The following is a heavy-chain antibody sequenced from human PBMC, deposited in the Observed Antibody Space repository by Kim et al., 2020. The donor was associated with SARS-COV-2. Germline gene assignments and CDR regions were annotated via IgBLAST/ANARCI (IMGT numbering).Heavy chain of an antibody. CDR3: ARQGGVVIAMFDY. Sequence: SETLSLTCTVSGGSISSSSYYWGWIRQPPGKGLEWIGSIYYSGSTYYNPSLKSRVTISVDTSKNQFSLKLSSVTAADTAVYYCARQGGVVIAMFDYWGQGTLVTVSS. J-gene: IGHJ4*02. D-gene: IGHD2-21*01. V-gene: IGHV4-39*01. CDR1: GGSISSSSYY. CDR2: IYYSGST.